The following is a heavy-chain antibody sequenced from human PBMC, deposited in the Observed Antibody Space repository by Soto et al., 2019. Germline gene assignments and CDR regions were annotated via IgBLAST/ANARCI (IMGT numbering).Heavy chain of an antibody. V-gene: IGHV4-31*03. D-gene: IGHD3-22*01. CDR3: ARDNSYTGRGYYPSSAEYFQH. CDR1: GASISSGGYY. J-gene: IGHJ1*01. Sequence: QVQLQESGPGLVNPSQTLSLTCTVSGASISSGGYYWSWIRQYPGKALEWIGYISYSGSTYYNPSLRIRLTLAVDTSKNRSFLKLRSVTAADTAVYYCARDNSYTGRGYYPSSAEYFQHWGQGTLVLVPS. CDR2: ISYSGST.